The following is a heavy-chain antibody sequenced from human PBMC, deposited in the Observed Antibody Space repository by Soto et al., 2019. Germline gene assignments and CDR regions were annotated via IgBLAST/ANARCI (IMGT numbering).Heavy chain of an antibody. V-gene: IGHV4-59*12. CDR1: GGSISNYY. Sequence: PSETLSLTCTVSGGSISNYYWSWIRQPPGKGLEWIGYIYYSGSTNYNPSLKSRVTISVDTSKNQFSLKLSSVTAADTAVYYCAGGIAARPLGYWGQGTLVTVSS. CDR2: IYYSGST. J-gene: IGHJ4*02. CDR3: AGGIAARPLGY. D-gene: IGHD6-6*01.